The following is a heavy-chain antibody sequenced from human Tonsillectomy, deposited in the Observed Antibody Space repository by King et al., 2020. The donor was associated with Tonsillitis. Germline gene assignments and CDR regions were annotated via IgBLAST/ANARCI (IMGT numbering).Heavy chain of an antibody. J-gene: IGHJ6*02. CDR1: GGTFSSYA. Sequence: HVQLVQSGAEVKKPGSSVKVSCKASGGTFSSYAMSWVRQAPGQGLEWMGGIVPIFGTTNYAQKFQGRVTITADESTTTTYMELSSLRSEDTAVYYCARGDVGFCSDGSCYYYYGLDVWGQGTTVTVSS. V-gene: IGHV1-69*01. CDR2: IVPIFGTT. D-gene: IGHD2-15*01. CDR3: ARGDVGFCSDGSCYYYYGLDV.